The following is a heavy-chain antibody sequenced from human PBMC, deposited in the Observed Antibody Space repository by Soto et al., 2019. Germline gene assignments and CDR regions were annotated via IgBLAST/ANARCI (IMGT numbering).Heavy chain of an antibody. D-gene: IGHD3-9*01. CDR3: ARDRGAYFYWPNYYGMDV. Sequence: QVQLVQSGAEVKKPGSSVKVSCKASGGTFSSYAISWVRQAPGQGLEWMGGIIPIFGTANYAQKFQGRVTITADESTSTAYMELSSLRSEDTAVYYCARDRGAYFYWPNYYGMDVWGQGTTVTVSS. CDR1: GGTFSSYA. J-gene: IGHJ6*02. V-gene: IGHV1-69*01. CDR2: IIPIFGTA.